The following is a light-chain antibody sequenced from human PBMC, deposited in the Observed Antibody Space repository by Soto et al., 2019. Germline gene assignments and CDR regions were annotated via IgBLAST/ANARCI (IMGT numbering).Light chain of an antibody. CDR3: QSYDNSLSGWV. CDR1: SSNIGAGYD. J-gene: IGLJ3*02. V-gene: IGLV1-40*01. Sequence: QSVLTQPPSVSGAPGQRVTISCTGSSSNIGAGYDVHWYQQLPGTAPKLLIYGNNNWPSGVPDRFSGSKSGASASLAITGLQAEDEADYYCQSYDNSLSGWVFGGGTKLTVL. CDR2: GNN.